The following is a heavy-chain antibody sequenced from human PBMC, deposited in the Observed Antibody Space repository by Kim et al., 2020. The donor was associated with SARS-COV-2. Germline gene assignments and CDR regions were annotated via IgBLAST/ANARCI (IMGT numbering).Heavy chain of an antibody. CDR2: IYTSGST. CDR3: ARGLDSSSWYYYRVNWFDP. V-gene: IGHV4-61*02. D-gene: IGHD6-13*01. CDR1: GGSISSGSYY. J-gene: IGHJ5*02. Sequence: SETLSLTCTVSGGSISSGSYYWSWIRQPAGKGLEWIGRIYTSGSTNYNPSLKSRVTISVDTSKNQFSLKLSSVTAADTAVYYCARGLDSSSWYYYRVNWFDPWGQGTLVTVSS.